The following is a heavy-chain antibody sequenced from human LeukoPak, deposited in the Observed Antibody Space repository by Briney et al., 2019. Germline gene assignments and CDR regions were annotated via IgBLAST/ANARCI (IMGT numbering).Heavy chain of an antibody. CDR3: AKDATAVPGTVYMDV. J-gene: IGHJ6*03. CDR2: ISHDAKST. CDR1: GFTFSSYG. D-gene: IGHD2-2*01. Sequence: GGSLRLSCATSGFTFSSYGMHWVRQVPGKGLEWVTVISHDAKSTYHVDSVKGRFTISRDNSKNTLYLQMTSLRAEDTALYYCAKDATAVPGTVYMDVWGKGTTVTISS. V-gene: IGHV3-30*18.